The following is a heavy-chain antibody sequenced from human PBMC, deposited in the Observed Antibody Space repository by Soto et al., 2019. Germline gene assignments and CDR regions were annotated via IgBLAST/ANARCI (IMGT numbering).Heavy chain of an antibody. V-gene: IGHV4-59*08. CDR3: ARQWFGATHGLVYV. Sequence: SETLSLTCTVSSDSLSNSYCSWFRQPPGKGLEWIGYVSYSGYTSYNPSLRSRVTMSVDQSKNQFSLNLTSMTVADTALYSCARQWFGATHGLVYVWCQGTTVPVSS. D-gene: IGHD3-10*01. J-gene: IGHJ6*02. CDR2: VSYSGYT. CDR1: SDSLSNSY.